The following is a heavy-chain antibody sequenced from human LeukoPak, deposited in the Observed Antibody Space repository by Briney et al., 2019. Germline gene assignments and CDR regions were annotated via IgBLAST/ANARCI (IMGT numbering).Heavy chain of an antibody. CDR3: ARSPRVSKDAFDI. D-gene: IGHD6-13*01. J-gene: IGHJ3*02. Sequence: RGESLKISCKGSGYSFTSYWIGWVRQMPGKGLEWMGIIYPGDSDTRYSPSFQGQVTISADKSISTAYLQWSSQKASDTAMYYCARSPRVSKDAFDIWGQGTMVTVSS. V-gene: IGHV5-51*01. CDR2: IYPGDSDT. CDR1: GYSFTSYW.